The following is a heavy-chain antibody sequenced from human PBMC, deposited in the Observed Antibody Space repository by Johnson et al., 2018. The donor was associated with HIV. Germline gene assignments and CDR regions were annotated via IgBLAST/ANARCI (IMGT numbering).Heavy chain of an antibody. Sequence: QVQLVESGGGVVQPGRSLRLSCAASGFTFSSYGMHWVRQAPGKGLEWVAVIGYDGSNKYYADSVKGRFTISRDNSKNTLYLQMNSLRAEDTAVYYCARDRGGPVRDDAFDIWGQGTMVTVSS. J-gene: IGHJ3*02. CDR2: IGYDGSNK. CDR3: ARDRGGPVRDDAFDI. D-gene: IGHD3-10*01. CDR1: GFTFSSYG. V-gene: IGHV3-33*01.